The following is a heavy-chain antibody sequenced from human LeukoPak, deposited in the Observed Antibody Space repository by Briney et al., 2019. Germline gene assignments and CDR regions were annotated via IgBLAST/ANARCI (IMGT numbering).Heavy chain of an antibody. V-gene: IGHV3-23*01. CDR3: AKNARGTYLDY. CDR2: ISTNSGST. Sequence: GGSLRLSCAASGFTFSSYAMSWVRQAPGKGLEWVSSISTNSGSTNYADSVKGRFTISRDNSKNMVYLQMNSLRAEDTAVYYCAKNARGTYLDYWGERILVTVSS. CDR1: GFTFSSYA. J-gene: IGHJ4*02.